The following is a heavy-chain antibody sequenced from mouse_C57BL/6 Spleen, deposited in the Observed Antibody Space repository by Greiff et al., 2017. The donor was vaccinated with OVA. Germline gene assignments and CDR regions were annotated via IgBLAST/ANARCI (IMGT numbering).Heavy chain of an antibody. V-gene: IGHV6-6*01. CDR1: GFTFSDAW. J-gene: IGHJ2*01. Sequence: EVQLQQSGGGLVQPGGSMKLSCAASGFTFSDAWMDWVRQSPEKGLEWVAEIRNKANNHATYYAESVKGRFTISRDDSKSSVYLQMNSLRAEDTGIYYCTRSFTTVVAYYFDYWGQGTTLTVSS. CDR3: TRSFTTVVAYYFDY. CDR2: IRNKANNHAT. D-gene: IGHD1-1*01.